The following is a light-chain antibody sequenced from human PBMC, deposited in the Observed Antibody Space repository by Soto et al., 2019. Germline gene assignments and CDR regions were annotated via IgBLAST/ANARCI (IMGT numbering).Light chain of an antibody. CDR1: ESVSIN. CDR3: QQLAKSPPCT. J-gene: IGKJ1*01. CDR2: GPP. V-gene: IGKV3-15*01. Sequence: EVVMTQSPAILSVSPGERVALSCRASESVSINLAWIQQKPGQGPSLLIMGPPTRAIGVPDRFGGSGFGTDFTLTIASLHPDDFAIHYCQQLAKSPPCTFGQGTKVDIK.